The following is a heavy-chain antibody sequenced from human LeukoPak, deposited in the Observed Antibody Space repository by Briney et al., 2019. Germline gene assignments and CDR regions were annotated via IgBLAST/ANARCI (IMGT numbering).Heavy chain of an antibody. CDR2: INPNSGGT. CDR3: ARDRGIYDILTGYYKHKNNWFDP. Sequence: ASVKVSCKASGYTFTGYYMHWVRQAPGQGLEWMGWINPNSGGTNYAQKFQGRVTMTRDTSISTAYMELSRLRSDDTAVYYCARDRGIYDILTGYYKHKNNWFDPWGQGTLVTVSS. D-gene: IGHD3-9*01. CDR1: GYTFTGYY. V-gene: IGHV1-2*02. J-gene: IGHJ5*02.